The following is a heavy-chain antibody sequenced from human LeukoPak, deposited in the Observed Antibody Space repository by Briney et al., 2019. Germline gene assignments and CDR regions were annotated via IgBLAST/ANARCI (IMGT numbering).Heavy chain of an antibody. CDR2: IYYSGST. CDR3: ARHGIGDSTRDYFDS. CDR1: GGSISSSSYY. Sequence: KASETLSLTCTVSGGSISSSSYYWGWIRQPPGKGLEWIGSIYYSGSTYYNPSLKSRVTTSVDTSKNQFSLKLSSVTAADTAVYYCARHGIGDSTRDYFDSWGQGTLVTVSS. D-gene: IGHD6-13*01. V-gene: IGHV4-39*01. J-gene: IGHJ4*02.